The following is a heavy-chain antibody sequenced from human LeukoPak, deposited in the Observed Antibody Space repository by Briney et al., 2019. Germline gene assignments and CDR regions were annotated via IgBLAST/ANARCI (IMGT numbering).Heavy chain of an antibody. J-gene: IGHJ4*02. Sequence: SVKVSCKASGGTLSSYAISWVRQAPGQGLEWMGGIIPIFGTANYAQKFQGRVTITADESTSTAYMELSSLRSEDTAVYYCARDLCIVGAIRRCYFDYWGQGTLVTVSA. CDR1: GGTLSSYA. D-gene: IGHD1-26*01. CDR3: ARDLCIVGAIRRCYFDY. CDR2: IIPIFGTA. V-gene: IGHV1-69*13.